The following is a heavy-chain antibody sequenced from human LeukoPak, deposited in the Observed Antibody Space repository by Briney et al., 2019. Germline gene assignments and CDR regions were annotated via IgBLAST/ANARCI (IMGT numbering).Heavy chain of an antibody. CDR2: IYHSGST. V-gene: IGHV4-38-2*02. CDR1: GYSISSGYY. J-gene: IGHJ5*02. D-gene: IGHD1-1*01. CDR3: ARDGTALGYNWFDP. Sequence: PSETLSLTCAVSGYSISSGYYWGWIRPPPGKGLEWIGSIYHSGSTYYNPSLKSRVTISVDTSKNQFSLKLSSVTAADTAVYYCARDGTALGYNWFDPWGQGTLVTVSS.